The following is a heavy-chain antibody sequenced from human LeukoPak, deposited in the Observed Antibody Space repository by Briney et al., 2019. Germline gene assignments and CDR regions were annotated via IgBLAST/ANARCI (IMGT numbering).Heavy chain of an antibody. Sequence: SDTLSLTYSVPGGSISSYYWIWLGQPAGKGLEWIGRIYTSGRTNYTPSLKSRVTMSVDTSKNQFSLKLSSVTAADTAVYYCAREVIVVVPAAQGAFDIWGQGTMVTVSA. CDR2: IYTSGRT. CDR3: AREVIVVVPAAQGAFDI. J-gene: IGHJ3*02. V-gene: IGHV4-4*07. CDR1: GGSISSYY. D-gene: IGHD2-2*01.